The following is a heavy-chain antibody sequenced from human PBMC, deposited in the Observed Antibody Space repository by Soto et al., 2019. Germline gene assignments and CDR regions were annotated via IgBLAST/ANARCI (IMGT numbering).Heavy chain of an antibody. CDR1: GYTFTSYG. CDR3: ARAIAVAGTGWFDP. D-gene: IGHD6-19*01. V-gene: IGHV1-18*01. J-gene: IGHJ5*02. Sequence: ASVKVSCKASGYTFTSYGISWVRQAPGQGLEWMGWISAYNGNTNYAQKLQGRVTMTTDTSTSTAYMELRSLRSDDTAVYYCARAIAVAGTGWFDPWGQGTLVTVSS. CDR2: ISAYNGNT.